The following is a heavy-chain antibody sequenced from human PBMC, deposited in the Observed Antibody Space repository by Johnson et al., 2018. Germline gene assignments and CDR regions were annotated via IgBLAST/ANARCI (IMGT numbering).Heavy chain of an antibody. D-gene: IGHD3-10*01. CDR1: GFTFSSYG. CDR3: AKDAGYYGAGRAGYFQH. Sequence: VQLLESGGGVVQPGRSLRLSCAASGFTFSSYGMHWVRQAPGKGLAWVAVISYDGSNKYYSDPVKGRFTISRDNSKNTLYPQMNSLRAEDTAVYYCAKDAGYYGAGRAGYFQHWGQGTLVTVSS. V-gene: IGHV3-30*18. CDR2: ISYDGSNK. J-gene: IGHJ1*01.